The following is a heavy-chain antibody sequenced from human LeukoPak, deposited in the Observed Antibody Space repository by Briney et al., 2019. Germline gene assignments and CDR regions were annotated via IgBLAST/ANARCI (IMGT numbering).Heavy chain of an antibody. D-gene: IGHD3-10*01. CDR3: AREPSMVRGVIIHTVDY. CDR2: INPNSGGT. Sequence: ASVKVSCKASGYTFTGYCMHWVRQAPGQGLEGMGWINPNSGGTNYAQKFQGRVTMTRDTSISTAYMELSRLRSDDTAVYYCAREPSMVRGVIIHTVDYWGQGTLVTVSS. V-gene: IGHV1-2*02. J-gene: IGHJ4*02. CDR1: GYTFTGYC.